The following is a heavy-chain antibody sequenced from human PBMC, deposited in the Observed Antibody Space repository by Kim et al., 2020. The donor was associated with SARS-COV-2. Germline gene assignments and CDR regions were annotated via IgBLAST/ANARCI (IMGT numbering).Heavy chain of an antibody. CDR3: ARERVDSGLLWFGELFPSRDGPSFDY. D-gene: IGHD3-10*01. J-gene: IGHJ4*02. CDR2: INAGNGNT. Sequence: ASVKVSCKASGYTFTSYAMHWVRQAPGQRLEWMGWINAGNGNTKYSQKFQGRVTITRDTSASTAYMELSSLRSEDTAVYYCARERVDSGLLWFGELFPSRDGPSFDYWGQGTLVTVSS. CDR1: GYTFTSYA. V-gene: IGHV1-3*01.